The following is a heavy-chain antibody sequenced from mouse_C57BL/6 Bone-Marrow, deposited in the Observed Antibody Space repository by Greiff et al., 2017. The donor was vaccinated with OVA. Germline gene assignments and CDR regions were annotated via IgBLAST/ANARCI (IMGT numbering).Heavy chain of an antibody. J-gene: IGHJ4*01. V-gene: IGHV7-1*01. CDR1: GFTFSDFY. CDR2: SRNKANDYTT. D-gene: IGHD2-4*01. CDR3: ARDAWRGDYDDYAMDY. Sequence: EVKLVESGGGLVQSGRSLRLSCATSGFTFSDFYMEWVRQAPGKGLEWIAASRNKANDYTTEYSASVKGRFIVSRDTSQSILYLQMNALRAEDTAIYYCARDAWRGDYDDYAMDYWGQGTSVTVSS.